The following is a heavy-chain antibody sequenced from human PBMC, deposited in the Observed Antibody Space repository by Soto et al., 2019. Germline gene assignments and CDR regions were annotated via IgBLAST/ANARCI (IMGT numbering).Heavy chain of an antibody. Sequence: EVQLLESGGGLVQPGGSLRLSCAASGFTFSSYAMSWVRQAPGKGLEWVSAISGSGGSTYYADSVKGRFTISRDNSKNTLYLQMNSLRAEDTAVYYCAKVPGDYYHSSGYYYYFDYWGQGTLVTVSS. CDR2: ISGSGGST. CDR1: GFTFSSYA. CDR3: AKVPGDYYHSSGYYYYFDY. J-gene: IGHJ4*02. D-gene: IGHD3-22*01. V-gene: IGHV3-23*01.